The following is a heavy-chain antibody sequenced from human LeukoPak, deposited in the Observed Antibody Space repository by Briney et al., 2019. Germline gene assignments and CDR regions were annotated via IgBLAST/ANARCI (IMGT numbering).Heavy chain of an antibody. CDR3: ARGYYGGAVDA. D-gene: IGHD3-16*01. Sequence: SETLSLTCTVYRGSINSQYWSWIRQPAGKGLEWIGRMYTNGESDYNPSLKSRVAMSVDTSKSQFSLKLNYMTAADTALYYCARGYYGGAVDAWGQGILVIVSS. CDR1: RGSINSQY. CDR2: MYTNGES. V-gene: IGHV4-4*07. J-gene: IGHJ5*02.